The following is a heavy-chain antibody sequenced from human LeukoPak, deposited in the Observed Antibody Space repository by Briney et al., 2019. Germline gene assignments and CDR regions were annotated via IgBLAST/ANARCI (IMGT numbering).Heavy chain of an antibody. CDR1: GYTFTDYY. CDR3: AREQWLKGKRHFQH. Sequence: GASVEVSCKVSGYTFTDYYMHWVRQAPGQGLEWMGRINPNSGGTNYAQKFQGRVTMTRDTSISTAYMELSRLRSDDTAVYYCAREQWLKGKRHFQHWGQGTLVTVSS. CDR2: INPNSGGT. D-gene: IGHD6-19*01. V-gene: IGHV1-2*06. J-gene: IGHJ1*01.